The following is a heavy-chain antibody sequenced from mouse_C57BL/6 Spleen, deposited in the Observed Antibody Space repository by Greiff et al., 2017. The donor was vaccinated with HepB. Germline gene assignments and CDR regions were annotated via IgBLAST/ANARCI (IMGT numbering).Heavy chain of an antibody. V-gene: IGHV1-82*01. J-gene: IGHJ4*01. Sequence: QVQLQQPGPELVKPGASVKISCKASGYAFSSSWMNWVKQRPGKGLEWIGRIYPGDGDTNYNGKFKGKATLTADKSSSTAYMQLSSLTSEDSAVYFCARPGDGYYGAMDYWGQGTSVTVSS. CDR2: IYPGDGDT. CDR3: ARPGDGYYGAMDY. D-gene: IGHD2-3*01. CDR1: GYAFSSSW.